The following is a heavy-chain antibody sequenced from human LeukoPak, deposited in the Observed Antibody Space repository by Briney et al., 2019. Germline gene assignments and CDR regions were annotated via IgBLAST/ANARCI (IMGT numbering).Heavy chain of an antibody. CDR3: ARDLSGSYSVDY. J-gene: IGHJ4*02. CDR1: GFTFSSYW. D-gene: IGHD1-26*01. Sequence: GGSLRLSWAASGFTFSSYWISWVRQAPGKGLEWVANIRQDGSEKYYADSVKGRFTISRDNAKNSLYLQMNSLRAEDTAVYYCARDLSGSYSVDYWGQGTLVTVSS. V-gene: IGHV3-7*03. CDR2: IRQDGSEK.